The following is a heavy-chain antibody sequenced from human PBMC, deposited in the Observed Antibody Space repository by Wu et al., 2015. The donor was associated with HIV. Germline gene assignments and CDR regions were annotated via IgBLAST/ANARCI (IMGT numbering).Heavy chain of an antibody. V-gene: IGHV1-69*05. J-gene: IGHJ5*02. Sequence: QVQLVQSGAEVKKPGSSVKVSCKASGGTFSSYAISWVRQAPGQGLEWMGGIIPIFGTANYAQKFQGRVTITTDESTSTAYMELSSLRSEDTAVYYCARVRGITMVRGVIGWFDPWGQGTLVTVSS. D-gene: IGHD3-10*01. CDR3: ARVRGITMVRGVIGWFDP. CDR2: IIPIFGTA. CDR1: GGTFSSYA.